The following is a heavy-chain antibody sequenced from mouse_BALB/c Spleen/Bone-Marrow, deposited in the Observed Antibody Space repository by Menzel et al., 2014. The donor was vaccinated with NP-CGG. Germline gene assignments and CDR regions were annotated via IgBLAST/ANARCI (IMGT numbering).Heavy chain of an antibody. CDR3: ARRDCGSSGDY. J-gene: IGHJ2*01. CDR2: IDPGSGGT. CDR1: GYAFTNYL. V-gene: IGHV1-54*01. D-gene: IGHD1-1*01. Sequence: VQLQESGAGLVRPGTSVKVSCKASGYAFTNYLIEWIKERPGQGLEWIGVIDPGSGGTNYNERFKGKATLTADKSSSTAYMQRSNVTSNDAAVCFCARRDCGSSGDYWGQGTTLTVSS.